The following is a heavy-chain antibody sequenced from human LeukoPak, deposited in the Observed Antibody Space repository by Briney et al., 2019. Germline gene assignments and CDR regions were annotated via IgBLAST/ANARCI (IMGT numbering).Heavy chain of an antibody. Sequence: SETLSLTCTVSGDSISNYYWNWIRQPPGKGLEWIGYIYYSGSTNYNPSLKSRVTISVDTSKNQFSLKLSSVTTADTAVYYCARYSSGWYGAFDIRGQGTMVTVSS. D-gene: IGHD6-19*01. CDR2: IYYSGST. CDR3: ARYSSGWYGAFDI. J-gene: IGHJ3*02. CDR1: GDSISNYY. V-gene: IGHV4-59*08.